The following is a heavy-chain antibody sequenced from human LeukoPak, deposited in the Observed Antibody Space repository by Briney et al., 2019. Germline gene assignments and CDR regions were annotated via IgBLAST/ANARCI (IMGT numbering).Heavy chain of an antibody. V-gene: IGHV3-30*18. Sequence: GGSLRLSCAASGFTFSSYGMHWVRQAPGKGLEWVAVISYDGSNKYYADSVKGRFTISRDNSKNTLYLQMNSLRAEDTAVYYCAKDGDYWGQGTLVTVSS. CDR3: AKDGDY. J-gene: IGHJ4*02. CDR1: GFTFSSYG. CDR2: ISYDGSNK.